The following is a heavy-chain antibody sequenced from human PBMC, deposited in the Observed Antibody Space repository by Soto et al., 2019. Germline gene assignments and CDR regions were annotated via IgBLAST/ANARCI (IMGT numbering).Heavy chain of an antibody. CDR3: AKAPPIVVVPAATGY. CDR1: GFTFSSYA. D-gene: IGHD2-2*01. J-gene: IGHJ4*02. CDR2: ISGSGGST. V-gene: IGHV3-23*01. Sequence: ESLQHSCAASGFTFSSYAMSWVRQAAGKGLEWVSAISGSGGSTYYADSVKGRFTISRDNSKNTLYLQMNSLRAEDTAVYYCAKAPPIVVVPAATGYWGQGTLVTVSS.